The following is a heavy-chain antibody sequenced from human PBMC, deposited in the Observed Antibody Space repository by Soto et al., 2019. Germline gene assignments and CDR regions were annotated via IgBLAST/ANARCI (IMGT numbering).Heavy chain of an antibody. CDR2: ISASGGST. CDR1: GFTLSSYV. CDR3: ARDGQPQLSLNWFDP. Sequence: GRSLRLSCAASGFTLSSYVMSWVRQAPGKGLEWVSGISASGGSTYYADSVKGRFTISRDNSRNTLYLQMNSLGAEDTALYYCARDGQPQLSLNWFDPWGQGTLVTVSS. D-gene: IGHD6-13*01. V-gene: IGHV3-23*01. J-gene: IGHJ5*02.